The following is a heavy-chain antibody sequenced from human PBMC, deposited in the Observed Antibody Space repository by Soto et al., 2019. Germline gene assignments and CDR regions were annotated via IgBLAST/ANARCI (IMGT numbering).Heavy chain of an antibody. V-gene: IGHV3-7*03. CDR2: ISQDGTVK. CDR1: GFTFNTYW. Sequence: GGSLRLSCATSGFTFNTYWMTWVRQAPGKGLEWVASISQDGTVKDYVESLQDRFTISRDGVKKSAYLQMNTMRVEDTAVYYFVGTAASTIDPWGQPTVLTVSS. D-gene: IGHD1-7*01. CDR3: VGTAASTIDP. J-gene: IGHJ5*02.